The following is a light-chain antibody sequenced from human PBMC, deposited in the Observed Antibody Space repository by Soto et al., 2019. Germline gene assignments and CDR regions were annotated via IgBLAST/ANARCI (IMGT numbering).Light chain of an antibody. Sequence: IVLTQSPATLSVSPGERVTLSCRASESVDINLAWYQQKPGQAPRLLIYGASTRATDMPGTFSGRGSGTEFTLTTSSLQSEDFAVYYCQQYKNWTRTFGQGTKVDIX. J-gene: IGKJ1*01. CDR2: GAS. CDR3: QQYKNWTRT. CDR1: ESVDIN. V-gene: IGKV3-15*01.